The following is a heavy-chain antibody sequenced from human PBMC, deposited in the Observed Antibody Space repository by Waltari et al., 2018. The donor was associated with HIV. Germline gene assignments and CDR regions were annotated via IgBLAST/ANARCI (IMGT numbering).Heavy chain of an antibody. CDR3: ARENILLLFGESYYNYYGMDV. D-gene: IGHD3-10*01. Sequence: QVQLQESGPGLVKPSETLSLPCTVSGGSISGYYRSWIRQPAGKGLEWIGQIYISGSTNYNPSLKSRVTMSLDASKNLFSLKMRSVTAADTAVYYCARENILLLFGESYYNYYGMDVWGQGTTVTVSS. V-gene: IGHV4-4*07. CDR1: GGSISGYY. CDR2: IYISGST. J-gene: IGHJ6*02.